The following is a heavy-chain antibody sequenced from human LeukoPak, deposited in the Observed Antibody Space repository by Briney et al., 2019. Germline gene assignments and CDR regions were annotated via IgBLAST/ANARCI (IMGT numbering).Heavy chain of an antibody. J-gene: IGHJ4*02. V-gene: IGHV1-8*03. D-gene: IGHD1-26*01. CDR2: MNPNSGNT. CDR1: GGTFSSYA. CDR3: ARRRDLYSGSYYPFDY. Sequence: ASVKVSCKASGGTFSSYAINWVRQATGQGLEWMGWMNPNSGNTGYAQKFQGRVTITRNTSISTAYVELSSLRSEDTAVYYCARRRDLYSGSYYPFDYWGQGTLVTVSS.